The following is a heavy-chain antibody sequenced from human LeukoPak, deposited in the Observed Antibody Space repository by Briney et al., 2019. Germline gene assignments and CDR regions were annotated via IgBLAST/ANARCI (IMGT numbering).Heavy chain of an antibody. CDR1: GFSFSYYY. CDR2: SGDGGST. V-gene: IGHV3-43*02. Sequence: GGSLRLSCAASGFSFSYYYMNCVRQAPGKGLEWVSLSGDGGSTFYADSVKGRFTISRDNSKNSLYLQMSSLRSEDTALYYCARESEMSGWYDYWGQGTLVTVSS. J-gene: IGHJ4*02. D-gene: IGHD6-19*01. CDR3: ARESEMSGWYDY.